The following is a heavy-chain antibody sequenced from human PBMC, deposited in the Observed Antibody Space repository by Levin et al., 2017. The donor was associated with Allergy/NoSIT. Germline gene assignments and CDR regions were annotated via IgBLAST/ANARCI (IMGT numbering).Heavy chain of an antibody. CDR3: ARDTVRRGSGSYYPLDY. J-gene: IGHJ4*02. CDR2: IYSGGST. Sequence: GESLKISCAASGFTVSSHYMSWVRQAPGKGLEWVSVIYSGGSTYYADSVKGRFTISRDNSKNTLYLQMNSLRAEDTAVYYCARDTVRRGSGSYYPLDYWGQGTLVTVSS. D-gene: IGHD3-10*01. V-gene: IGHV3-66*02. CDR1: GFTVSSHY.